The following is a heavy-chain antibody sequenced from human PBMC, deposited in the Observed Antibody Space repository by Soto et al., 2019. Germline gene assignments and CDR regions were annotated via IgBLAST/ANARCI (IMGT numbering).Heavy chain of an antibody. D-gene: IGHD3-10*01. V-gene: IGHV1-2*04. CDR3: ARDFGGSGSYYNPYYYYYYGMDV. Sequence: ASVKVSCKASGYTFTGYYMYWVRQATGQGLEWMGWINPNSGGTNYAQKFQGWVTMTRDTSISTAYMELSRLRSDDTAVYYCARDFGGSGSYYNPYYYYYYGMDVWGQGTTVTVSS. J-gene: IGHJ6*02. CDR1: GYTFTGYY. CDR2: INPNSGGT.